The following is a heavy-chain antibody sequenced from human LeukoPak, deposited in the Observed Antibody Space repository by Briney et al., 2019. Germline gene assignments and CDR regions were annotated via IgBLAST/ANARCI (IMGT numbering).Heavy chain of an antibody. Sequence: GESLKISCKGSGYILTNYWIGWVRQLPGIGLEWMGIIYPGDSDFKYSPSFQGQVTISADKSISTAYLQWSSLKASDTAMYYCARGEMATTHPYFDYWGQGTLVTVSS. J-gene: IGHJ4*02. D-gene: IGHD5-24*01. V-gene: IGHV5-51*01. CDR2: IYPGDSDF. CDR3: ARGEMATTHPYFDY. CDR1: GYILTNYW.